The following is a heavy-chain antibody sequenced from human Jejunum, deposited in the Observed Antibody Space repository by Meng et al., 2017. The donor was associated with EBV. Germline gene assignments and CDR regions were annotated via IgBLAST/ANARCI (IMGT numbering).Heavy chain of an antibody. J-gene: IGHJ4*02. CDR1: GFTSSTYA. D-gene: IGHD3-16*01. CDR3: AKGGWGTVFDY. V-gene: IGHV3-30-3*01. Sequence: QVHLVASGGGVVQPGRSLRLSCAASGFTSSTYAMHWFRQAPGKGLEWVAVISYDGVNTYYADSVKGRFTISRDNSKNTLYVQMNILRVEDTAVYYCAKGGWGTVFDYWGQGTLVTVSS. CDR2: ISYDGVNT.